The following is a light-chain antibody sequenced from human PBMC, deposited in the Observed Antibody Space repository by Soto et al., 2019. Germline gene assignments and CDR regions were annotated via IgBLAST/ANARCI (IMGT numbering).Light chain of an antibody. J-gene: IGKJ4*01. CDR3: QQYNSYLLT. Sequence: DIQMTQAPSTLSASVGDRVTITCRASQSISSWLAWYQQKPGKAPKLLIYDASSLESGVPSRFSGSGSGTEFTLTISSLQPDDFATYYCQQYNSYLLTFGGGTKVDIK. CDR2: DAS. V-gene: IGKV1-5*01. CDR1: QSISSW.